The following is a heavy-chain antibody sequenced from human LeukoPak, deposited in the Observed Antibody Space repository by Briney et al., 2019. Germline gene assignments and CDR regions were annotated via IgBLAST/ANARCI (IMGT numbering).Heavy chain of an antibody. J-gene: IGHJ4*02. CDR2: ISTSRNYI. V-gene: IGHV3-21*01. CDR1: GFTFSSYH. Sequence: GGSLRLSCVVSGFTFSSYHMNWVRQAPGKGLEWVSSISTSRNYIYYADSVKGRFTISRDNAKNSLYLQMNSLRAEDTAVYYCARESDYYDSSGYYYGGGMIDYWGQGTLVTVSS. D-gene: IGHD3-22*01. CDR3: ARESDYYDSSGYYYGGGMIDY.